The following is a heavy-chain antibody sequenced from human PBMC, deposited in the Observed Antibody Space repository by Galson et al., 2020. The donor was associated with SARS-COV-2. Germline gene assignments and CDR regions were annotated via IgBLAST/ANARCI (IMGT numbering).Heavy chain of an antibody. Sequence: ASVKVSYKASGYTFNSYGISWVRQAPGQGLEWMGWISADNGNTIYAQKFQDRVTMTTDTSTSTAYMELRRLRSDDTAVYYWARDGKTDYFYTTGYASGGDYYHYYMDVWGKGTTVTVSS. V-gene: IGHV1-18*01. CDR2: ISADNGNT. CDR3: ARDGKTDYFYTTGYASGGDYYHYYMDV. CDR1: GYTFNSYG. J-gene: IGHJ6*03. D-gene: IGHD3-9*01.